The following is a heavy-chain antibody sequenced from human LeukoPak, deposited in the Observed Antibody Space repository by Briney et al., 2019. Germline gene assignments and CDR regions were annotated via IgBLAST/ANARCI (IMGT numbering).Heavy chain of an antibody. Sequence: PGGSLRLSCAASGFTFRTYGMHWVRQAPGKGLEWVAFIRSDGSNKYYADSVKGRFTISSDNSKNTMYLQMNSLRAEDTAVYYCATQRSPQYSYYMDVWGKGTTVTVSS. J-gene: IGHJ6*03. CDR1: GFTFRTYG. V-gene: IGHV3-30*02. D-gene: IGHD5-24*01. CDR3: ATQRSPQYSYYMDV. CDR2: IRSDGSNK.